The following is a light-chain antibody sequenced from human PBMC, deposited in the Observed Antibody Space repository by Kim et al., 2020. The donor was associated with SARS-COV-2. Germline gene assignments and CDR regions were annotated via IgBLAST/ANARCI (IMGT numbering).Light chain of an antibody. Sequence: AAIGDRVTITCRASQGISNSLAWYQQKPGKAPKLLIYAASTVQGGVPSRFSGSGSGIDFTLTISSLQPEDFGIYYCQQLNSYPITFGQGTRLEIK. J-gene: IGKJ5*01. CDR1: QGISNS. CDR2: AAS. CDR3: QQLNSYPIT. V-gene: IGKV1-9*01.